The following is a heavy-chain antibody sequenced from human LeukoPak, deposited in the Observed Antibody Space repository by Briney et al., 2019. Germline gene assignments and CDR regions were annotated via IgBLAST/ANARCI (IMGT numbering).Heavy chain of an antibody. CDR2: IKEDGSEK. D-gene: IGHD1-26*01. V-gene: IGHV3-7*03. CDR1: GFTFNSYW. J-gene: IGHJ4*02. CDR3: AKGGKWDVTPFDY. Sequence: PGGSLRLSCAASGFTFNSYWMNWVRQAPGKGLEWVANIKEDGSEKYYVDSVKGRFTISRDNSKNTLYLQVNSLRAEDTAVYYCAKGGKWDVTPFDYWGQGTLVTVSS.